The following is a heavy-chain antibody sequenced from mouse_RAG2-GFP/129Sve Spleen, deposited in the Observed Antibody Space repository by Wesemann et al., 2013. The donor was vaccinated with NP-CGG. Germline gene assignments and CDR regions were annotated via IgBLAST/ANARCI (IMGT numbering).Heavy chain of an antibody. Sequence: DVQLQESGPGLVKPSQSLSLTCTVTGYSITSDYAWNWIRQFPGNKLEWMGYISYSGSTSYNPSLKSRISITRDTSKNQFFLQLNSVTTEDTATYYCARLRYYFDYWGAKGHHSHSLL. V-gene: IGHV3-2*02. J-gene: IGHJ2*01. CDR1: GYSITSDYA. CDR3: ARLRYYFDY. CDR2: ISYSGST. D-gene: IGHD1-1*01.